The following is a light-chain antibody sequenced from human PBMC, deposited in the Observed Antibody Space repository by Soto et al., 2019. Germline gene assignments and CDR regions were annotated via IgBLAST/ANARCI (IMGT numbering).Light chain of an antibody. J-gene: IGKJ3*01. CDR1: QSISSY. Sequence: IQMTQSPSTLPASVGDRVTITCRASQSISSYLNWYQQKPGKAPKLLIYAASTLQSGVPSRFSGSGSGTDFTLTISSLQPEDFATYYCQQLNSYPLTFGPGTKVDIK. CDR2: AAS. V-gene: IGKV1-9*01. CDR3: QQLNSYPLT.